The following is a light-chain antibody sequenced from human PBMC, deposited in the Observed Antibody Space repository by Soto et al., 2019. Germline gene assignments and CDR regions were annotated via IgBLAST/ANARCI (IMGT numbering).Light chain of an antibody. J-gene: IGLJ2*01. Sequence: QSALTQPPSASGSPGQSVTISCTGTRSDVGGYNYVSWYQQHPGKAPKLMIYEVSKRPSGVPDRFSGSKSDNTASLTVSGLQAEYEADYYCSSYAGSSNLVFGGGTKLTVL. CDR2: EVS. CDR1: RSDVGGYNY. V-gene: IGLV2-8*01. CDR3: SSYAGSSNLV.